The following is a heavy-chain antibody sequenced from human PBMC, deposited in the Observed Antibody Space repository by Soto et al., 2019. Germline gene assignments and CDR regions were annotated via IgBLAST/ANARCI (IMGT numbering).Heavy chain of an antibody. CDR2: IWYDGSNK. J-gene: IGHJ6*02. Sequence: QVQLVESGGGVVQPGRSLRLSCAASGFTFSSYGMHWVRQAPGKGLEWVAVIWYDGSNKYYADSVKGRFTISRDNSKNTLYLQMNSLRAEDTAVYYCARDRITMIVVVSGMDVWGQGTTVTVSS. CDR3: ARDRITMIVVVSGMDV. CDR1: GFTFSSYG. D-gene: IGHD3-22*01. V-gene: IGHV3-33*01.